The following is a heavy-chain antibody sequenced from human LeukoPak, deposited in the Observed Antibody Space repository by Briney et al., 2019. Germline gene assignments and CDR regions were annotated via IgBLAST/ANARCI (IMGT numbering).Heavy chain of an antibody. V-gene: IGHV3-11*01. CDR2: ISSSGSTI. Sequence: GGSLRLSCAASGFTFSDYYMSWIRQAPGKGLEWVSYISSSGSTIYYADSVKGRFTISRDNAKNSLYLQMNSLRAEDTAVYYCARDLEQQLATIDYWGQGTLVTVSS. CDR1: GFTFSDYY. J-gene: IGHJ4*02. D-gene: IGHD6-13*01. CDR3: ARDLEQQLATIDY.